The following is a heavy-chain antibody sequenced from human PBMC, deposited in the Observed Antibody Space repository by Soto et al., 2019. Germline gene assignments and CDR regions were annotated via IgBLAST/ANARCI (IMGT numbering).Heavy chain of an antibody. Sequence: PSETLSLTCTVSGGSISSSSYYWGWIRPPPGKGLEWIGSIYYSGSIYYNPSLKSRVTISVDTSKNQFSLKLSSVTAADTAVYYCARHRGRGGADLNQGDYYYGMDVWGQGTTVTVSS. J-gene: IGHJ6*02. CDR2: IYYSGSI. V-gene: IGHV4-39*01. CDR3: ARHRGRGGADLNQGDYYYGMDV. CDR1: GGSISSSSYY. D-gene: IGHD3-10*01.